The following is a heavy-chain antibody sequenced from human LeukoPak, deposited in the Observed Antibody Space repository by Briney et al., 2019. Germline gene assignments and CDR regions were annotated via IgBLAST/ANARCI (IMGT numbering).Heavy chain of an antibody. CDR2: INPDRGDT. CDR1: GYTFTGYY. J-gene: IGHJ4*02. Sequence: APVKVSCKTSGYTFTGYYMHWVRQAPGQGLEWMGWINPDRGDTNFGQNFQGRVTLTTVTSISTAYMEVNILRSDDTAVYYCFREYSAGDYWGQGTLVTVSS. D-gene: IGHD2/OR15-2a*01. V-gene: IGHV1-2*02. CDR3: FREYSAGDY.